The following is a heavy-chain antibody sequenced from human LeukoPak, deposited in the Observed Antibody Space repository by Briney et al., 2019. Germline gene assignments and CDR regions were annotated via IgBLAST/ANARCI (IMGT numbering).Heavy chain of an antibody. CDR1: GYTFTSYG. Sequence: ASVKVSCKASGYTFTSYGISWVRQAPGQGLEWMGWTSAYNGNTNYAQKLQGRVTMTTDTSTSTAYMELRSLRSDDTAVYYCAIDEYGLYTNAFDIWGQGTMVTVSS. D-gene: IGHD3-3*01. V-gene: IGHV1-18*01. CDR2: TSAYNGNT. CDR3: AIDEYGLYTNAFDI. J-gene: IGHJ3*02.